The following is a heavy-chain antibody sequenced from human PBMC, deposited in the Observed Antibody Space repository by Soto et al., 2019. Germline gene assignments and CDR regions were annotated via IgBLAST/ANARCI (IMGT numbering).Heavy chain of an antibody. CDR2: ISSSGSTI. Sequence: EVQLVESGGGLVQPGGSLRLSCAASGFTFSSHNMNWVRQAPGKGLEWVSFISSSGSTIYSADSVKGRFTISRDNAKNSLYLQMNSLRDEDKAVYYCARDANLSGSYPFDYWGQGTLVTVSS. CDR1: GFTFSSHN. J-gene: IGHJ4*02. V-gene: IGHV3-48*02. CDR3: ARDANLSGSYPFDY. D-gene: IGHD3-10*01.